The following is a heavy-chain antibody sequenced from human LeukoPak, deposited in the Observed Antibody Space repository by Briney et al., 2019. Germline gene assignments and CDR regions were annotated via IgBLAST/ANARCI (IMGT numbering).Heavy chain of an antibody. CDR2: IYYSGST. J-gene: IGHJ4*02. Sequence: SETLSLTCAVSGYSISSGYYWGWIRQPPGKGLEWIGSIYYSGSTYYNPSLKSRVTISVDTSKNQFSLKLSSVTAADTAVYYCASGGWYYFDYWGQGTLVTVSS. CDR3: ASGGWYYFDY. D-gene: IGHD6-19*01. CDR1: GYSISSGYY. V-gene: IGHV4-38-2*01.